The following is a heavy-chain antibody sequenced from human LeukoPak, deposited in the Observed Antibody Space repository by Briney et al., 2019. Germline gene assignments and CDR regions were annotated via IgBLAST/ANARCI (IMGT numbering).Heavy chain of an antibody. CDR3: ARALLWFGEPSHIDY. D-gene: IGHD3-10*01. CDR2: INPNSGGT. CDR1: GYTFTGYY. V-gene: IGHV1-2*02. Sequence: ASVKVSCKASGYTFTGYYMHWVRQAPGQGLEWMGWINPNSGGTNYSQKFQGRVTMTRDTSISTAYMELSRLRSDDTAAYYCARALLWFGEPSHIDYWGQGTLVTVSS. J-gene: IGHJ4*02.